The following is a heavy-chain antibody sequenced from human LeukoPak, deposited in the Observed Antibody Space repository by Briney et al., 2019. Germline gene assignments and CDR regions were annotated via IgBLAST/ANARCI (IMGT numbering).Heavy chain of an antibody. Sequence: SETLSLTCTVSGGSISSYYWSWIRQPPGKGLEWIGYIYYSGSTNYNPSLKSRVTISVDTSKNQFSLKLSSVTAADTAVYYRARSMTIAADWFDPWGQGTLVTVSS. CDR2: IYYSGST. CDR1: GGSISSYY. D-gene: IGHD6-13*01. V-gene: IGHV4-59*01. J-gene: IGHJ5*02. CDR3: ARSMTIAADWFDP.